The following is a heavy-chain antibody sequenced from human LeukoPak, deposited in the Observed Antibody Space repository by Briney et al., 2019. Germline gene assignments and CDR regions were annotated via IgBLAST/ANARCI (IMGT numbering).Heavy chain of an antibody. Sequence: GGSLRLSCAASGFTFSSYGMQWVRQAPGKGLVWVSLINSDGSSTTYADSVKGRFTISRDNAKNTLYLQMNSLRAEDTAVYYCAPFYYSCLYGDGYLGQGTLGTV. CDR2: INSDGSST. CDR1: GFTFSSYG. D-gene: IGHD3-10*02. CDR3: APFYYSCLYGDGY. J-gene: IGHJ4*01. V-gene: IGHV3-74*01.